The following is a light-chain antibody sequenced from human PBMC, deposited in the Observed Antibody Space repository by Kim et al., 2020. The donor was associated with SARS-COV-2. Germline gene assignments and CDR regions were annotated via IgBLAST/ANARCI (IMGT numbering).Light chain of an antibody. Sequence: QSALTQPASVSGSPGQSITISCTGTSSDVGRYSLVSWYQQHSGKAPKLIIYEGNKRPSGVSNRFSGSKSGNTASLTISGLQTEDEAHYYCCSYASPSSYVFGTGTKVTVL. J-gene: IGLJ1*01. CDR2: EGN. CDR1: SSDVGRYSL. V-gene: IGLV2-23*01. CDR3: CSYASPSSYV.